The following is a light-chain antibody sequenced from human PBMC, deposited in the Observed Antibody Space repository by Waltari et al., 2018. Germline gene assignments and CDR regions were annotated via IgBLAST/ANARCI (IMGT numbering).Light chain of an antibody. CDR2: GAS. Sequence: IVLTQSPGTLSLSPGDRASLSCKASQSLGKNYLAWYQHKPGQAPRLLIYGASSRAAGSPDRFSGSGSGTDVTLTISRLEPEDFAVYYCQQYASSVLYTFGQGTKLEIK. CDR1: QSLGKNY. V-gene: IGKV3-20*01. CDR3: QQYASSVLYT. J-gene: IGKJ2*01.